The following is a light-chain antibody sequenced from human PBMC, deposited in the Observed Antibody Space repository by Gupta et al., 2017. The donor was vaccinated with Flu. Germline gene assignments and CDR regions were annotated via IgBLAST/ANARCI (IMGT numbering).Light chain of an antibody. Sequence: EIVMTPSPATLSVSPGERATLSCRASQSVSSNLAWYQQKPGQASRLLIYGASTRATGIPARFSGSGSGTEFTLTISSLQSEDFAVYYCQQYYNWPRTFGQGTKVEIK. V-gene: IGKV3-15*01. CDR1: QSVSSN. CDR2: GAS. J-gene: IGKJ1*01. CDR3: QQYYNWPRT.